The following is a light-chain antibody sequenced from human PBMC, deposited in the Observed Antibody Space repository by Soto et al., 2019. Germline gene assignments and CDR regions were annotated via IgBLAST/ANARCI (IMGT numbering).Light chain of an antibody. CDR3: AAWDDSLNGPL. V-gene: IGLV1-44*01. CDR2: SNN. J-gene: IGLJ3*02. CDR1: SSNIGSNN. Sequence: QTVVTQPPSASGTPGQRVTISCSGSSSNIGSNNVNWYQQLPRTAPKLLIYSNNQRPSGVPDRFSGSKSGTSASLAISGLQSEDEADYYCAAWDDSLNGPLFGGGTKVTVL.